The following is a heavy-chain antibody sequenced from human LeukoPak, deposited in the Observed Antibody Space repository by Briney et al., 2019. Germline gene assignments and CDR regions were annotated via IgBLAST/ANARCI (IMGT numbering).Heavy chain of an antibody. J-gene: IGHJ6*02. Sequence: GGSLRLSCAASGFTFSSYSMTWVRQAPGKGLEWVSSISSSSSYIYYANSVKGRFTISRDNAKNSLYLQMNSLRAEDTAVYYCATLYGSGRFDYYYYYGMDVWGQGTTVTVSS. CDR2: ISSSSSYI. D-gene: IGHD3-10*01. V-gene: IGHV3-21*01. CDR1: GFTFSSYS. CDR3: ATLYGSGRFDYYYYYGMDV.